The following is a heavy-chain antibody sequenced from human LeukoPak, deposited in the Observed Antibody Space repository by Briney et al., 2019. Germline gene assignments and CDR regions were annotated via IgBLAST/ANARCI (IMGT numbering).Heavy chain of an antibody. Sequence: SETLSLTCAVYGGSFNDYFCSWIRQLPGKGLEWIGETSRGEGTHYSSSLRSRVIISVDTSKNQCSLKLSSVTAADTAVYYCARGTDRSKTGYWGQGTLVTVSS. CDR1: GGSFNDYF. CDR3: ARGTDRSKTGY. D-gene: IGHD3-22*01. CDR2: TSRGEGT. J-gene: IGHJ4*02. V-gene: IGHV4-34*01.